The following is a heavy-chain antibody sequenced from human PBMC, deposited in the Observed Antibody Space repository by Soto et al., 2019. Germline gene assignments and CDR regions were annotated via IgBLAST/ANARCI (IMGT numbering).Heavy chain of an antibody. V-gene: IGHV1-18*01. J-gene: IGHJ4*02. CDR3: ARIRDPYYDFWSGYALDY. CDR1: GYTFTSYG. CDR2: ISAYNGNT. Sequence: ASVKVSCKASGYTFTSYGISWVRQAPGQGLEWMGWISAYNGNTNYAQKLQGRVTMTTDTSTSTAYMELRSLRSDDTAVYYCARIRDPYYDFWSGYALDYWGQGPLVTVSS. D-gene: IGHD3-3*01.